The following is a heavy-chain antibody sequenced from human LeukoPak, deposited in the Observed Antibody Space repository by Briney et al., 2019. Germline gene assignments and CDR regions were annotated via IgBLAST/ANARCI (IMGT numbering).Heavy chain of an antibody. J-gene: IGHJ4*02. CDR1: GGTFSSYA. Sequence: ASVKVSCEASGGTFSSYAISWVRQAPGQGLEWMGWISAYNGYTHFAQKFQGRVTMTTDTSTSTAYMELRSLRSDDTAVYYCARDSYNWNEAIDYWGQGTLVTVSS. D-gene: IGHD1-20*01. CDR3: ARDSYNWNEAIDY. CDR2: ISAYNGYT. V-gene: IGHV1-18*01.